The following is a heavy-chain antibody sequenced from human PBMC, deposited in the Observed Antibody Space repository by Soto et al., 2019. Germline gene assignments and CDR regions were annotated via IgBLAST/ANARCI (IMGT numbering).Heavy chain of an antibody. Sequence: QLQLQESGPGLVKPSETLSLTCTVSGGSISSSSYYWGWIRQPPGKGLEWIGSIYYSGSTYYNPSLKSRVTISVDTSKNQFSLKLSSVTAADTAVYYCARLKGDFWSGYYIYGMDVWGQGTTVTVSS. CDR2: IYYSGST. D-gene: IGHD3-3*01. CDR3: ARLKGDFWSGYYIYGMDV. CDR1: GGSISSSSYY. V-gene: IGHV4-39*01. J-gene: IGHJ6*02.